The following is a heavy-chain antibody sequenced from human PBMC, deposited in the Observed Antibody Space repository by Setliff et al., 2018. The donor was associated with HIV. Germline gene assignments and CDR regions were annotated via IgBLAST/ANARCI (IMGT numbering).Heavy chain of an antibody. J-gene: IGHJ6*03. CDR1: GFTFSTYG. CDR2: IRYDGSNQ. CDR3: ARGGGMGVYYMDV. V-gene: IGHV3-30*02. Sequence: PGGSLRLSCAASGFTFSTYGMQWVRQAPGKGLEWVAFIRYDGSNQYYADSVKGRFTISRDNAKNSLYLQMNSLRAEDTAVYYCARGGGMGVYYMDVWGKGTTVTVSS. D-gene: IGHD2-15*01.